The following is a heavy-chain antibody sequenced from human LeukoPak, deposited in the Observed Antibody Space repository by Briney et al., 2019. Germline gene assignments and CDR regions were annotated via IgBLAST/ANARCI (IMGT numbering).Heavy chain of an antibody. V-gene: IGHV4-28*05. CDR1: GYSISSDNW. D-gene: IGHD2-2*01. Sequence: PSETLSLTCAVSGYSISSDNWWGWIRQPPGKGLEWIGYIYYSGSVFYNPSLKSRVTMSVDTSKNQFSLQLRSVTAVDTAVYYCARVCSTSCMDYWGQGTLVTVSS. J-gene: IGHJ4*02. CDR2: IYYSGSV. CDR3: ARVCSTSCMDY.